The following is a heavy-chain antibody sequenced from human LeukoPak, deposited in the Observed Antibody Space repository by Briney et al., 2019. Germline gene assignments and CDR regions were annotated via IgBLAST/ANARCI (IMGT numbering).Heavy chain of an antibody. Sequence: GGSLRLSCAASGFTVSSNYMSWVRQAPGRGLEWVSVIYSGGSTYYADSVKGRFTVSRDNSKNTLYLQMNSLRAEDTAVYYCARDRGYSYGFDAFDIWGQGTMVTVSS. D-gene: IGHD5-18*01. V-gene: IGHV3-66*02. CDR1: GFTVSSNY. CDR2: IYSGGST. J-gene: IGHJ3*02. CDR3: ARDRGYSYGFDAFDI.